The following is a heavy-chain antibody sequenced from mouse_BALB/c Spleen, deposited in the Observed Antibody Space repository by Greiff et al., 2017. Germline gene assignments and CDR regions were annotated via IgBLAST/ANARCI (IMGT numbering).Heavy chain of an antibody. Sequence: LVESGGGLVKPGGSLKLSCAASGFAFSSYDMSWVRQTPEKRLEWVAYISSGGGSTYYPDTVKGRFTISRDNAKNTLYLQMSSLKSEDTAMYYCARSWDVGAMDYWGQGTSVTVSS. CDR3: ARSWDVGAMDY. D-gene: IGHD4-1*01. V-gene: IGHV5-12-1*01. CDR1: GFAFSSYD. J-gene: IGHJ4*01. CDR2: ISSGGGST.